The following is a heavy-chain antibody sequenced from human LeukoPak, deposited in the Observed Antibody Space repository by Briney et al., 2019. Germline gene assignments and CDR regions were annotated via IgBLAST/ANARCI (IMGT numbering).Heavy chain of an antibody. D-gene: IGHD2-2*01. J-gene: IGHJ4*02. CDR2: IIPVFGTA. Sequence: SVKVSCKASGGTFSSYAISWVRQAPGQGGEWMGGIIPVFGTAKYAQKLQGRVKITADESTSTAYMDLSSLRSEPTAVYYCARDVGYCSSTSCYFDYWGQGTLVTVSS. V-gene: IGHV1-69*01. CDR3: ARDVGYCSSTSCYFDY. CDR1: GGTFSSYA.